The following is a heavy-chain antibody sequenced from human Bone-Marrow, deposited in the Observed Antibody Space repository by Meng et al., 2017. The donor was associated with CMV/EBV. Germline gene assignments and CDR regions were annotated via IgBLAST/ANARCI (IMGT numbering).Heavy chain of an antibody. D-gene: IGHD5-18*01. CDR3: AKLRGYSFQDYFDY. V-gene: IGHV3-23*01. J-gene: IGHJ4*02. CDR2: ISGSGGST. CDR1: GFSFRSYW. Sequence: GGSLRLSCAASGFSFRSYWMSWVRQAPGKGLEWVSAISGSGGSTYYADSVKGRFTISRDNSKNTLYLQMNSLRAEDTAVYYCAKLRGYSFQDYFDYWGQGTLVTVSS.